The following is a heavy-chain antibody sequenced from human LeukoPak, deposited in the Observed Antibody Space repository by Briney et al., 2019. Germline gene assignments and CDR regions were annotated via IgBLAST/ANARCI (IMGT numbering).Heavy chain of an antibody. V-gene: IGHV3-48*01. CDR2: ISSSSSTI. D-gene: IGHD2-15*01. Sequence: GGSLRLSCAASGFTFSTYSMNWVRQAPGKGLEWVSYISSSSSTIYYADSVKGRFTISRDNAKNSLYLQMNSLRAEDTAVYYCARDASPYCSGGSCYSRLDYWGQGTLVTVSS. CDR3: ARDASPYCSGGSCYSRLDY. J-gene: IGHJ4*02. CDR1: GFTFSTYS.